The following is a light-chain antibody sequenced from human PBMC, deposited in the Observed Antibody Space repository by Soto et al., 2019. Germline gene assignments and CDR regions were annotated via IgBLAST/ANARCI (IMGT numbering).Light chain of an antibody. J-gene: IGKJ5*01. CDR3: IQSIRLPIT. CDR1: QGLLHSDGKTY. CDR2: EVS. Sequence: DIMMTQTPPSLSVTPGQPASISCKSSQGLLHSDGKTYLYWHLQKPGQSPQLLIYEVSNWFSGVSDRFSGSGSGTEFTLKIIRVEDEEVGVYYCIQSIRLPITFGQGTRLDIK. V-gene: IGKV2D-29*02.